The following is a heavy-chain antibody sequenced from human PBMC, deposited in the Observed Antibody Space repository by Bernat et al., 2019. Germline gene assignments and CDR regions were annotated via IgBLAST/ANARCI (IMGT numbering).Heavy chain of an antibody. CDR2: ISSSSSYI. V-gene: IGHV3-21*01. CDR1: GFTFSSYS. J-gene: IGHJ4*02. D-gene: IGHD3-3*01. Sequence: EVQLVESGGGLVKPGGSLRLSCAASGFTFSSYSMNWVRQAPGKGLEWVSSISSSSSYISYADSVQGRFTISSDNAKNSLYLQINSLRAEDTAVYYCASAYTIFGVVPYWYWGQGTLVTVSS. CDR3: ASAYTIFGVVPYWY.